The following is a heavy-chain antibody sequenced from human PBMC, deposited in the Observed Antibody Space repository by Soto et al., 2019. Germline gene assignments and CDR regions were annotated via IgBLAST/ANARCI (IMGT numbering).Heavy chain of an antibody. V-gene: IGHV6-1*01. D-gene: IGHD5-12*01. Sequence: CAISGDSVSSNTASWNWIRQSPSRGLEWLGRTYFRSKWYNDYAVSVKSRIIINPDTSNNQFSLQLSSVTPEDTAVYFCAKGDNLGPKTGYAFDPWGQGIMVTSPQ. J-gene: IGHJ5*02. CDR3: AKGDNLGPKTGYAFDP. CDR1: GDSVSSNTAS. CDR2: TYFRSKWYN.